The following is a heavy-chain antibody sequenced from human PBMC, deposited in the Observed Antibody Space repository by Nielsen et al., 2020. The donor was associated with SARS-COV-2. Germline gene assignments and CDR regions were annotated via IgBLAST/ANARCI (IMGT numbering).Heavy chain of an antibody. Sequence: ASVKVSCKASGYTFTSYAMHWVRQAPGQRLEWMGWIYAGNGNTKYSQKFQGRVTITRDTSASTAYMELSSLSSEDTAVYYCARDRSGYYSDYFDYWGQGTLVTVSS. V-gene: IGHV1-3*01. CDR3: ARDRSGYYSDYFDY. CDR1: GYTFTSYA. D-gene: IGHD3-22*01. J-gene: IGHJ4*02. CDR2: IYAGNGNT.